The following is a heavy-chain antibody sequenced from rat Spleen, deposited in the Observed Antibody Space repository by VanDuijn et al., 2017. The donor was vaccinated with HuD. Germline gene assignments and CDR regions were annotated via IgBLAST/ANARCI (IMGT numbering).Heavy chain of an antibody. CDR2: ITSADSNT. Sequence: EVQLVESGGGLVQPGRSLKLSCAASGFTFSSFAMAWVRQAPKKGLEWVATITSADSNTYYPDSVKGRFTISRDNATSTLYLQMDSLRSEDTATYYCANAEFGVGWFAYWGQGTLVTVSS. D-gene: IGHD4-3*01. CDR1: GFTFSSFA. CDR3: ANAEFGVGWFAY. V-gene: IGHV5-7*01. J-gene: IGHJ3*01.